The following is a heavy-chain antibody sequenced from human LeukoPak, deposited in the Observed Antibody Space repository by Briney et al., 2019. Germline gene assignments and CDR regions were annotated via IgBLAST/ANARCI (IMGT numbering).Heavy chain of an antibody. CDR3: ARDHVVGLAPFDP. D-gene: IGHD2-15*01. CDR2: VTPMFGTA. V-gene: IGHV1-69*13. Sequence: GASVKVSCKASGGTFSRHAISWVRQAPGQGLEWMGGVTPMFGTANYAQKFQGRVTITADESTSTAYMELSSLRSEDTAVYYCARDHVVGLAPFDPWGQGTLVTVSS. J-gene: IGHJ5*02. CDR1: GGTFSRHA.